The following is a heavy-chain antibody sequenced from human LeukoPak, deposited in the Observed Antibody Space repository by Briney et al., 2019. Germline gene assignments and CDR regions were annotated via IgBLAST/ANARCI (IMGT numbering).Heavy chain of an antibody. CDR1: GFTFSSYW. CDR3: AREPLKNSPYDFWSGYWGYYYGMDV. J-gene: IGHJ6*02. Sequence: GGSLRLSCAASGFTFSSYWMSWVRQAPGQGLEWVANIKQDGSEKYYVDSVKGRFTISRDNAKNSLYLQMNSLRAGDTGVYYCAREPLKNSPYDFWSGYWGYYYGMDVWGQGTTVTVS. CDR2: IKQDGSEK. D-gene: IGHD3-3*01. V-gene: IGHV3-7*01.